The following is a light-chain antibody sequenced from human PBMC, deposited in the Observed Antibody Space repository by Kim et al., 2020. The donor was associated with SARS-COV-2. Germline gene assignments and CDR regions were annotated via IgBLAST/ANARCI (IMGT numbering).Light chain of an antibody. Sequence: APGKTARITCGGNNIGSKSVHWYQQKPGQAPVLVIYYNSDRPSGIPERFTGSNSGNTATLAFSRVEAGDEADYYCQVWDTPNDHWVFGGGTQLTVL. CDR2: YNS. V-gene: IGLV3-21*04. CDR3: QVWDTPNDHWV. CDR1: NIGSKS. J-gene: IGLJ3*02.